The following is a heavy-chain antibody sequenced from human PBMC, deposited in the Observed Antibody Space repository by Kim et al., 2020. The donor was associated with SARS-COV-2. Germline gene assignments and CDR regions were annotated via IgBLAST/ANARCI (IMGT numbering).Heavy chain of an antibody. Sequence: GGSLRLSCAASGFTFSSYGITWVRQAPGKGLEWVADIKQDGNKKYYVDSVKGRFTISRDNAKNSLYLQMNSLRAEDTAVYYCARDGGLYSRGKDALDIWGQGTTVTVSS. J-gene: IGHJ3*02. CDR1: GFTFSSYG. V-gene: IGHV3-7*01. D-gene: IGHD6-19*01. CDR3: ARDGGLYSRGKDALDI. CDR2: IKQDGNKK.